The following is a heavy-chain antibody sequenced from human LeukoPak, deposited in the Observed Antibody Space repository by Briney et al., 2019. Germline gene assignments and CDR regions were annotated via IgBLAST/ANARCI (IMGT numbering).Heavy chain of an antibody. CDR3: ARVGIAAAINWFDP. J-gene: IGHJ5*02. D-gene: IGHD6-13*01. Sequence: PSETLFLTCAVYGGSFSGYYWSWIRQPPGKGLEWIGEINHSGSTNYNPPLKSRVTISVDTSKNQFSLKLSSVTAADTAVYYCARVGIAAAINWFDPWGQGTLVTVSS. CDR1: GGSFSGYY. V-gene: IGHV4-34*01. CDR2: INHSGST.